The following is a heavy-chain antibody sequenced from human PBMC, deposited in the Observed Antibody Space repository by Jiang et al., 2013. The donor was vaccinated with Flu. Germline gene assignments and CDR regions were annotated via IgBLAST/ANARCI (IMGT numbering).Heavy chain of an antibody. CDR2: IYYSGRH. CDR3: ARGGVAVAGSFDY. Sequence: WIRQPPGKGLEWIGSIYYSGRHLLQTRPLKSRVTISVDTSKNQFSLKLSSVTAADTAVYYCARGGVAVAGSFDYWGQGTLVTVSS. J-gene: IGHJ4*02. D-gene: IGHD6-19*01. V-gene: IGHV4-39*01.